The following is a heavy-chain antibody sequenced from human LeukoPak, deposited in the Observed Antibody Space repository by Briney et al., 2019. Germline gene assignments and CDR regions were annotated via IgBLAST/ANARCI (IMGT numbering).Heavy chain of an antibody. CDR3: ATLKPDCSGGTCYSYDY. Sequence: GGSLRLSCVASRFTFNTYAVNWVRQAPGKGLEWVSAISSNGDITYYADSVRGRFTISRYNSKNTVFLQMKSLRADHTAVYYCATLKPDCSGGTCYSYDYWGQGTLVTVS. V-gene: IGHV3-23*01. J-gene: IGHJ4*02. D-gene: IGHD2-15*01. CDR1: RFTFNTYA. CDR2: ISSNGDIT.